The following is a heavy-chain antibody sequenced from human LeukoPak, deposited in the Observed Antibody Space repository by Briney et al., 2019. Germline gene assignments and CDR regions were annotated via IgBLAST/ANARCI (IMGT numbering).Heavy chain of an antibody. D-gene: IGHD5-18*01. CDR1: GFTFSSYA. CDR3: ARDGIQLWAYAFDI. V-gene: IGHV3-48*01. J-gene: IGHJ3*02. Sequence: GGSLRLSCAASGFTFSSYAMNWVRQAPGKGLEWVSYISSSSSTIYYADSVKGRFTISRDNAKNSLYLQMNSLRAEDTAVYYCARDGIQLWAYAFDIWGQGTMVTVSS. CDR2: ISSSSSTI.